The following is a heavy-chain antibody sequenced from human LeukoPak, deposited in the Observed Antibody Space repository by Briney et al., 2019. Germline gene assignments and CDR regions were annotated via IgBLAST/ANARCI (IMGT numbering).Heavy chain of an antibody. CDR2: ISGSGGST. CDR1: GFTFSSYA. V-gene: IGHV3-23*01. Sequence: GGSLRLSCAASGFTFSSYAMSWVRQVPGKGLEWVSAISGSGGSTYYADSVKGRFTISRDNSKNTLYLQMNSLRAEDTAVYYCAKDGVVRGVIHYFDYWGQGTLVTVSS. J-gene: IGHJ4*02. CDR3: AKDGVVRGVIHYFDY. D-gene: IGHD3-10*01.